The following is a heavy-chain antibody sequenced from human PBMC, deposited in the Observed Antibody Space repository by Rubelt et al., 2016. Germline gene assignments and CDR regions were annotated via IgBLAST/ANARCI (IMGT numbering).Heavy chain of an antibody. CDR3: AREAYSGRYPLIDY. D-gene: IGHD1-26*01. V-gene: IGHV1-18*01. CDR2: IRAYNENT. Sequence: QVQLVQSGAEVKKPGASVKVSCKASGYTFTTYGINWVRQAPGQGLEWMGWIRAYNENTNHAPKLQGRVTMTTDTSTSTAYMELRSLRSDDTAVYYCAREAYSGRYPLIDYWGQGTLVTVSS. CDR1: GYTFTTYG. J-gene: IGHJ4*02.